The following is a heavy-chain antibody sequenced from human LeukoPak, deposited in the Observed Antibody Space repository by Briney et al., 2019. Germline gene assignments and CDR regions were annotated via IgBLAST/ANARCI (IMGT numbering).Heavy chain of an antibody. J-gene: IGHJ4*02. Sequence: GGSLRLSCAASGFTFTTNWMTWVRQAPGKGLEWVATINQDGSEKYYVDSVKGRFTISRDNAKNSLFLQMNSLRAEDTAVYYCARESGSYFYWGQGTLVTVSS. V-gene: IGHV3-7*01. CDR1: GFTFTTNW. D-gene: IGHD1-26*01. CDR2: INQDGSEK. CDR3: ARESGSYFY.